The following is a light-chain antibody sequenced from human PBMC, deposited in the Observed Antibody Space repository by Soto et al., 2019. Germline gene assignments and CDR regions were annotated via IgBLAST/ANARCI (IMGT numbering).Light chain of an antibody. J-gene: IGKJ5*01. CDR1: LSVNSNY. Sequence: EMGVTQSPCTLSLSPGERATVSCRASLSVNSNYLAWYQPRPGQAPRILIDGASIRATGIPDRFSGSGYGTDFTLTISRLEPEDFEMFYCQQYGSSLVTFGQGTRLEI. V-gene: IGKV3-20*01. CDR3: QQYGSSLVT. CDR2: GAS.